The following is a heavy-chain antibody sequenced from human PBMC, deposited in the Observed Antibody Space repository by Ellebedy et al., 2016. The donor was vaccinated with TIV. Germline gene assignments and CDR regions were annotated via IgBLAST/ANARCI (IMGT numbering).Heavy chain of an antibody. Sequence: MPGGSLRLSCSVSGGSMINYYWSWIRQSPGKGLEWTGYIYYTGTTNYDPSLKSRVTMSVDTSKNQFSLKLRSVTAEDTGVYYCAKLAAVAYLGAVNYHSMDVWGQGTTVTVSS. V-gene: IGHV4-59*08. J-gene: IGHJ6*02. CDR3: AKLAAVAYLGAVNYHSMDV. D-gene: IGHD6-13*01. CDR1: GGSMINYY. CDR2: IYYTGTT.